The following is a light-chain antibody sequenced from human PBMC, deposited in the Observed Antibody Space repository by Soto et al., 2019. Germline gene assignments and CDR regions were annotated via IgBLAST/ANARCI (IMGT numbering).Light chain of an antibody. J-gene: IGKJ5*01. CDR1: QSVGNY. CDR2: DAS. V-gene: IGKV3-11*01. CDR3: QQGGDGPPGAT. Sequence: EIVLTQSPATLSLSPGERATLSCRASQSVGNYLAWYQQRPGQAPRPLIYDASNRATGTPARFSGSGSGTDFTLTIGSLGPEECAGYYCQQGGDGPPGATFGQGTRLEIK.